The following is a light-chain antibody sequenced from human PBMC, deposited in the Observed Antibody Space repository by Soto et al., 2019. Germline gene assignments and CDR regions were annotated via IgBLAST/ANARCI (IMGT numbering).Light chain of an antibody. CDR2: XAS. V-gene: IGKV3-15*01. CDR3: QQYNTWPWT. J-gene: IGKJ1*01. CDR1: XXLXSX. Sequence: SXXLXSXXAWYXXKPGQAPRLLILXASDRVTGXXXXXXXXGAGTEFTLSIXSLQSDDFAVYYCQQYNTWPWTFGQGTKVEIK.